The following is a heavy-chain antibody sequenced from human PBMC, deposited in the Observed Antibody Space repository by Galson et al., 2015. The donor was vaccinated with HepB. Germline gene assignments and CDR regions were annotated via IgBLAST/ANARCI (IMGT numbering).Heavy chain of an antibody. V-gene: IGHV1-3*01. CDR2: IYGGNENK. J-gene: IGHJ6*02. Sequence: SVKVSCKASGYNFATHTMHWVRQAPGHGLEWMGWIYGGNENKKYSEKFRGRIAITRDPSANTVFLELSSLRSEDTAKYYCAKNMVRGIIMNDGRGMDVWGQGTTVTVAS. CDR3: AKNMVRGIIMNDGRGMDV. CDR1: GYNFATHT. D-gene: IGHD3-10*01.